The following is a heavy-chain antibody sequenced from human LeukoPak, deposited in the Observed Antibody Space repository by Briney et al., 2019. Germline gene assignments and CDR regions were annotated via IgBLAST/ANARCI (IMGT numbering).Heavy chain of an antibody. CDR3: ARSELLWFGKVNSGFDF. D-gene: IGHD3-10*01. CDR2: IYYSGST. Sequence: SETLSLTCTVSGGSISSYYWSWIRQPPGKGLEWIGYIYYSGSTNYNPSLKSRVTISVDTSKNQFSLKLSSVTAADTAVYYCARSELLWFGKVNSGFDFWGQGTLVTVSS. V-gene: IGHV4-59*08. CDR1: GGSISSYY. J-gene: IGHJ4*02.